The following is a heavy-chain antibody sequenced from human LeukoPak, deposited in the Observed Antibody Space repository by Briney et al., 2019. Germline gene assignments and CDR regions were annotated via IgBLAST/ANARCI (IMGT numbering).Heavy chain of an antibody. J-gene: IGHJ4*02. CDR2: ISSSSSYI. CDR1: GFTFSSYS. V-gene: IGHV3-21*01. Sequence: GGSLRLSCAASGFTFSSYSMNWVRQAPGKGLEWVSSISSSSSYIYYADSVKGRFTISRDNAKNSLYLQMNSLRAEDTAVYYCARVLSDYEGPFDYWGQGTLVTVSP. D-gene: IGHD5-12*01. CDR3: ARVLSDYEGPFDY.